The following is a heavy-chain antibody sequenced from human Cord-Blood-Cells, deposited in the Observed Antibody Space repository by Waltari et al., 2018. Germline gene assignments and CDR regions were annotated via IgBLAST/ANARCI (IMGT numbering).Heavy chain of an antibody. CDR1: GFTVSSNY. J-gene: IGHJ5*02. D-gene: IGHD3-10*01. Sequence: EVQLVESGGGLIQPGGSLRLSCAASGFTVSSNYMSWVRQAPGKGVEWVSVIYSGGSTYYAESVKGRFTISRDNSKNTLYLQMNSLRAEDTAVYYCARVGGSGSYNWFDPWGQGTLVTVSS. CDR3: ARVGGSGSYNWFDP. CDR2: IYSGGST. V-gene: IGHV3-53*01.